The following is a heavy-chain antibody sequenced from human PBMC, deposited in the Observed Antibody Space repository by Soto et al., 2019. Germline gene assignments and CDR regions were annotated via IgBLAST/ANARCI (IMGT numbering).Heavy chain of an antibody. V-gene: IGHV1-58*01. Sequence: ASVKVSCKASGFTFTSSAVQWVRQARGQSLEWIGWIVVGSGNTNYAQKLQERVTITRDMSTSTAYMELSSLRSEDTAVYYCAADLATVTTYYYYYGMDVWGQGTTVTVSS. D-gene: IGHD4-17*01. J-gene: IGHJ6*02. CDR3: AADLATVTTYYYYYGMDV. CDR2: IVVGSGNT. CDR1: GFTFTSSA.